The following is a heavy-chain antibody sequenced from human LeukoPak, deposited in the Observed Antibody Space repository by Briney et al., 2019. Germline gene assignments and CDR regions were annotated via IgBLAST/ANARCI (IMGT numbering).Heavy chain of an antibody. CDR3: ATAGYSSSWFYYYYGMDV. Sequence: ASVKVSCKASGYTFTSYDINWVRQATGQGLEWMGWMYPNSGNTGYAQKFQGRVTMTRNTSISTAYMELSSLRSEDTAVYYCATAGYSSSWFYYYYGMDVWGQGTTVTVS. J-gene: IGHJ6*02. CDR1: GYTFTSYD. CDR2: MYPNSGNT. D-gene: IGHD6-13*01. V-gene: IGHV1-8*01.